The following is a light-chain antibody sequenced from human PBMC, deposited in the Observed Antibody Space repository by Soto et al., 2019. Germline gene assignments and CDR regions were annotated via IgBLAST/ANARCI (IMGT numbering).Light chain of an antibody. CDR2: GVS. CDR1: SSDVGGYNY. Sequence: QSVLTQPASVSGSPGQSITISCTGTSSDVGGYNYVSWYQHLPGKAPKLMIYGVSNRPSGVSNRFSGSKSGNTASLTISGLQAEDEADYYCSSYTSNNTPGVFGGGTQLTVL. CDR3: SSYTSNNTPGV. V-gene: IGLV2-14*01. J-gene: IGLJ3*02.